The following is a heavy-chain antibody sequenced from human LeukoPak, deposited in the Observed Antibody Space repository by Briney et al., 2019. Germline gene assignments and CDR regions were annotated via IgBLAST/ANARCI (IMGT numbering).Heavy chain of an antibody. CDR1: GFTFSSYG. CDR3: AREGAGIAAAKDFDAFDI. V-gene: IGHV3-33*01. Sequence: GSLRLSCAASGFTFSSYGMHWVRQAPGKGLEWVAVIWYDGSNKYYADSVKGRFTISRDNSKNTLYLQMNSLRAEDTAVYYCAREGAGIAAAKDFDAFDIWGQGTMVTVSS. J-gene: IGHJ3*02. D-gene: IGHD6-13*01. CDR2: IWYDGSNK.